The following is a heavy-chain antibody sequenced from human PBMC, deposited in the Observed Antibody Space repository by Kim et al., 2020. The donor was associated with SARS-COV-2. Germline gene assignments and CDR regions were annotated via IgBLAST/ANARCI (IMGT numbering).Heavy chain of an antibody. CDR1: GFIFSNYA. V-gene: IGHV3-23*01. Sequence: GGSLRLSCAGAGFIFSNYAVSWVRQAPGKGLGWVSAISGGGDRTFYTDSVGGRVTISRDNANNTVYLQLNGLRAEDAAVYYCAKHWGSGTYYNYFDYWGQGSLVTVSS. CDR3: AKHWGSGTYYNYFDY. CDR2: ISGGGDRT. J-gene: IGHJ4*02. D-gene: IGHD3-10*01.